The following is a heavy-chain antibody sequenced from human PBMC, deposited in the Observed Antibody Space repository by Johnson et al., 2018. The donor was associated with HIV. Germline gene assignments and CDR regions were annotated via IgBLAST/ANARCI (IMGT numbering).Heavy chain of an antibody. CDR3: AKDLGESENEEWATDYYDFSIGYPDQDPRAVVGAFDI. J-gene: IGHJ3*02. CDR1: GFTFSNYA. V-gene: IGHV3-30*18. D-gene: IGHD3-3*01. Sequence: QVQLVESGGGVVQPGRSLRLSCAASGFTFSNYAMDWVRQAPGKGLEWVAVISYDGSNKYYADSVKGRFTISRDNSKNTLYLQLNSLRAEDPAVYYCAKDLGESENEEWATDYYDFSIGYPDQDPRAVVGAFDIWGQGTMVTVSS. CDR2: ISYDGSNK.